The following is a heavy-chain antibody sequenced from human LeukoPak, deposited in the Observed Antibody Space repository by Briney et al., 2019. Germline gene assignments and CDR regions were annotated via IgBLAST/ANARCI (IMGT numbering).Heavy chain of an antibody. CDR3: ARLARYSWSPISPLYYYYYMDV. Sequence: ASVTVSCKASGYTFTSYSMNWVRHAPGQGPEWMGIINPSDASTTYAQKFQGRVTMTRDMSTSTVYMELSSLRSEDTAVYYCARLARYSWSPISPLYYYYYMDVWGKGTTVTVSS. D-gene: IGHD1-26*01. V-gene: IGHV1-46*01. CDR2: INPSDAST. CDR1: GYTFTSYS. J-gene: IGHJ6*03.